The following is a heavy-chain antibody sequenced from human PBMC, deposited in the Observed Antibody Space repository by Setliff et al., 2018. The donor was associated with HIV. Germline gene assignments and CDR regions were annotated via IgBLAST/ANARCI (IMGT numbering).Heavy chain of an antibody. CDR1: GYTSTNYY. CDR3: ARDNEGGAFDI. Sequence: ASVKVSCKASGYTSTNYYMHWVRQAPGQGLEWMGIINPSDGRTSYAQKFQGRVTMTRDTSTSTVYMEVSSLRSEDTAVYYCARDNEGGAFDIWGQGTMVTVSS. J-gene: IGHJ3*02. V-gene: IGHV1-46*01. D-gene: IGHD1-1*01. CDR2: INPSDGRT.